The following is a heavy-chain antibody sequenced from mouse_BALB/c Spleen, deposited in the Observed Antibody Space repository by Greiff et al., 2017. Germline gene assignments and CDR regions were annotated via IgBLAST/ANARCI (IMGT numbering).Heavy chain of an antibody. CDR1: GFTFSSYT. D-gene: IGHD1-2*01. J-gene: IGHJ4*01. CDR3: ARDVTTAMPYAMDY. CDR2: ISNGGGST. Sequence: EVKLVESGGGLVQPGGSLKLSCAASGFTFSSYTMSWVRQTPEKRLEWVAYISNGGGSTYYPDTVKGRFTISRDNAKNTLYLQMSSLKSEDTAMYYCARDVTTAMPYAMDYWGQGTSVTVSS. V-gene: IGHV5-12-2*01.